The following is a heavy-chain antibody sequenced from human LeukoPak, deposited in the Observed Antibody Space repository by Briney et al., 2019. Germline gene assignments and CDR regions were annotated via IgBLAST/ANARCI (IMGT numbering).Heavy chain of an antibody. Sequence: SETLSLTCTVSGGSISSYYWSWIRQPPGKGLEWIGYIYYSGSTNYNPSLKSRVTISVDTSKNQFSLKLSSVTAADAAVYYCARDLKFRGYSYGYDYWGQGTLVTVSS. V-gene: IGHV4-59*12. CDR3: ARDLKFRGYSYGYDY. CDR1: GGSISSYY. D-gene: IGHD5-18*01. J-gene: IGHJ4*02. CDR2: IYYSGST.